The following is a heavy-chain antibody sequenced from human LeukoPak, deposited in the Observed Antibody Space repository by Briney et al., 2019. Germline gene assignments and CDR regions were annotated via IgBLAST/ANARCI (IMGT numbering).Heavy chain of an antibody. J-gene: IGHJ4*02. D-gene: IGHD3-16*01. Sequence: SVKVSCKASGGTFSSYAISWVRQASGQGLEWMGGIIPIFGTANYAQKFQGRVTITADESTSTAYMELSSLRSEDTAVYYCARGGSRGGAVDYWGQGTLVTVSS. CDR1: GGTFSSYA. V-gene: IGHV1-69*01. CDR2: IIPIFGTA. CDR3: ARGGSRGGAVDY.